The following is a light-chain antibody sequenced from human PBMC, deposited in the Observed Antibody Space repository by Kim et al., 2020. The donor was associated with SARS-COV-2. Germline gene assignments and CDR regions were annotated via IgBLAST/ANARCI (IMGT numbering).Light chain of an antibody. CDR1: SLISHY. Sequence: SSALTQDPAVSVALGQTVRITCQGNSLISHYASWYQQKPGGAPVLVLYGKSDRPSGIPDRFSGSKSGDTASLTISGAQAEDEADYYCHSRGSSGDHMVFGGGTQLTVL. J-gene: IGLJ3*02. V-gene: IGLV3-19*01. CDR3: HSRGSSGDHMV. CDR2: GKS.